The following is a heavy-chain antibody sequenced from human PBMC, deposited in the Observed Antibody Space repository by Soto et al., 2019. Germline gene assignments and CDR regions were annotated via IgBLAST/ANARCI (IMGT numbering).Heavy chain of an antibody. CDR2: IGTAGDT. J-gene: IGHJ3*02. CDR1: GFTFSSYD. D-gene: IGHD3-22*01. V-gene: IGHV3-13*01. Sequence: GGSLRLSCAASGFTFSSYDMHWVRQATGKGLEWVSAIGTAGDTYYPGSVKGRFTISRENAKNSLYLQMNSLRAGDTAVYYCARDDRANSSGTGAFDIWGQGTMVTVSS. CDR3: ARDDRANSSGTGAFDI.